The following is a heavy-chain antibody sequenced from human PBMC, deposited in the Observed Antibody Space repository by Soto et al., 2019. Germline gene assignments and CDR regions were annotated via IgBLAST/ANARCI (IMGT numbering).Heavy chain of an antibody. D-gene: IGHD3-9*01. CDR1: GFSLNSRGVG. CDR2: VYWDDDK. V-gene: IGHV2-5*02. CDR3: VHRGPVDETGMGFDF. Sequence: QITLRESGPALVKPTQTLTLTCTFSGFSLNSRGVGVGWVRQPPGKALEWLAIVYWDDDKRYRPSLRSRLSIRKDNPKNQVVLTLTNTDPVDTATYYCVHRGPVDETGMGFDFWGQVSLVTVSS. J-gene: IGHJ4*02.